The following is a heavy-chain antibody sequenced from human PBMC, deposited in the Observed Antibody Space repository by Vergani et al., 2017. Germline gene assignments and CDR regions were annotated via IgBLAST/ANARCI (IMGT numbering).Heavy chain of an antibody. Sequence: EVQLVESGGGLVQPGGSLRLSCAASGFTFSSYWMSWVRQAPGKGREWVANIKQDGSEKYYVDSVKGRFTISRDNAKNSLYLQMNSLRAEDTAVYYCARDGIYYYDSSGYMGWFDPWGQGTLVTVSS. J-gene: IGHJ5*02. CDR1: GFTFSSYW. D-gene: IGHD3-22*01. V-gene: IGHV3-7*03. CDR3: ARDGIYYYDSSGYMGWFDP. CDR2: IKQDGSEK.